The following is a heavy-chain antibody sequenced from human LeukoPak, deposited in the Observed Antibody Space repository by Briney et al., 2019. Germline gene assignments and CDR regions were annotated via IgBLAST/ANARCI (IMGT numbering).Heavy chain of an antibody. CDR1: GFTFSSYA. CDR2: ISYDGTNE. D-gene: IGHD3-10*01. Sequence: GGSLRLSCAASGFTFSSYAMHRVRQAPGKGLQWVAVISYDGTNEYYADSVKGRFTISRDNSKNKVSLQMSSLRPADTAVYFCARDRSLSSFGELFLWGQGTRVTVSS. J-gene: IGHJ1*01. CDR3: ARDRSLSSFGELFL. V-gene: IGHV3-30*15.